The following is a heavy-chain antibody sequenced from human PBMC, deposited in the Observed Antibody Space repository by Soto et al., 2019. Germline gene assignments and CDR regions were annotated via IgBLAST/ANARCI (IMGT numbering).Heavy chain of an antibody. CDR3: ATPACAATWCSPSHNLDH. CDR1: GGTFVRHV. Sequence: QVQLVQSGAEVKKPESSVKVSCKTSGGTFVRHVISWVRQAPGQGPEWMGKINPLSGISNYAQKFQDRVTFTAATDSSNAYMELSSLRSDDTAVYYCATPACAATWCSPSHNLDHWGQGTLVTVSS. V-gene: IGHV1-69*09. J-gene: IGHJ4*02. CDR2: INPLSGIS. D-gene: IGHD2-2*01.